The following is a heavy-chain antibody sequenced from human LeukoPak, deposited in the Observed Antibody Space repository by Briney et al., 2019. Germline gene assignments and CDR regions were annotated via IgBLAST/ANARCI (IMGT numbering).Heavy chain of an antibody. D-gene: IGHD5-12*01. V-gene: IGHV3-48*03. CDR3: AGKGYSGYDFRLD. Sequence: PGGSLRLSCAASGFTFSSYEMNWVRQAPGKGLEWVSYISSSGSTIYYADSVKGGFTISRDNAKNSLYLQMNSLRAEDTAVYYCAGKGYSGYDFRLDWGQGTLVTVSS. CDR2: ISSSGSTI. CDR1: GFTFSSYE. J-gene: IGHJ4*02.